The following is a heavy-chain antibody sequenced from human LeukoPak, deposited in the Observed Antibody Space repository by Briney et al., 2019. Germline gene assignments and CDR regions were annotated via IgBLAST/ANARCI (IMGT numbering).Heavy chain of an antibody. CDR1: GGTFSSYA. Sequence: SVKVSCKASGGTFSSYAISWVRQSPGQGLEWMGRIIPIFGTANYAQKFQGRVTITADKSTSTAYMELSSLRSEDTAVYYCARTAIKGPYYYMDVWGKGTTVTVSS. V-gene: IGHV1-69*06. J-gene: IGHJ6*03. CDR2: IIPIFGTA. CDR3: ARTAIKGPYYYMDV.